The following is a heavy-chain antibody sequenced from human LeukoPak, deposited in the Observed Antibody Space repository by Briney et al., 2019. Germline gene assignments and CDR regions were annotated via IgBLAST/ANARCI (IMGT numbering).Heavy chain of an antibody. CDR2: IYHSGST. Sequence: PSETLSLTCAVSGYSISSGYYWGWIPQPPGKGLEWIGRIYHSGSTYYNPSLKSRVTISVDTSKNQFSLKLSSVTAADTAVYYCARDTLDSGYPWAFDIWGQGTMVTVSS. CDR3: ARDTLDSGYPWAFDI. D-gene: IGHD5-12*01. CDR1: GYSISSGYY. V-gene: IGHV4-38-2*02. J-gene: IGHJ3*02.